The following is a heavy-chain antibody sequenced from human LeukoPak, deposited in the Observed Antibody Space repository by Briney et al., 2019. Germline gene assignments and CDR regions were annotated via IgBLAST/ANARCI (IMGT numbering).Heavy chain of an antibody. Sequence: SETLSLTCTVSGGSISSGGYYWSWIRQHPGKGLEWIGYIYYSGSTYYNPSLKSRVTISVDTSKNQFSLKLSSVTAADTAVYYCAIGSHYYYYMDVWGKGTTVTVSS. J-gene: IGHJ6*03. V-gene: IGHV4-31*03. CDR1: GGSISSGGYY. CDR3: AIGSHYYYYMDV. CDR2: IYYSGST.